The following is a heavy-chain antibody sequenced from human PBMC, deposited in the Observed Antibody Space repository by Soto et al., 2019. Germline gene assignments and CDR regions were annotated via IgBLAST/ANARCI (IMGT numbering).Heavy chain of an antibody. V-gene: IGHV3-21*01. Sequence: GGSLRLSCAASGFTFSSYSMNWVRQAPGKGLEWVSSISSSSYIYYADSVKGRFTISRDNAKNSLYLQMNSLRAEDTAVYYCARSGSITIFGGWFDPWGQGTLVTVSS. D-gene: IGHD3-3*01. CDR2: ISSSSYI. J-gene: IGHJ5*02. CDR1: GFTFSSYS. CDR3: ARSGSITIFGGWFDP.